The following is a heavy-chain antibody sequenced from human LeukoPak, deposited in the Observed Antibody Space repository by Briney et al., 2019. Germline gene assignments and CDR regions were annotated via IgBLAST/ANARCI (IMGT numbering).Heavy chain of an antibody. V-gene: IGHV1-24*01. CDR2: FDPENAEI. CDR3: ATRGSDFWSGFDH. J-gene: IGHJ4*02. CDR1: GSSLHDLP. Sequence: ASVMVSCKLSGSSLHDLPIQWVRQAGTKGLEWMAGFDPENAEIVYAQKFQGRVTMTEDTSTDTAYLELTSLTSDDTALYYCATRGSDFWSGFDHWGQGTQVTVSS. D-gene: IGHD3-3*01.